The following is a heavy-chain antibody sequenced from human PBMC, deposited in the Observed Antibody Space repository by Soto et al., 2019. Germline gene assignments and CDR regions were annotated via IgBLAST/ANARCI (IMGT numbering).Heavy chain of an antibody. Sequence: EVQLVESGGGLVQPGGSLRLSYAASGFTFSSYWMTWVRQAPGKGLEWVANIKQDGSEKYYVDSVKGRFTISRDNAKNSLYLQMNSLRAEDTAVYYCARDRATYDDGSGSSDYWGQGTLVTVSS. V-gene: IGHV3-7*04. CDR2: IKQDGSEK. CDR3: ARDRATYDDGSGSSDY. CDR1: GFTFSSYW. D-gene: IGHD3-10*01. J-gene: IGHJ4*02.